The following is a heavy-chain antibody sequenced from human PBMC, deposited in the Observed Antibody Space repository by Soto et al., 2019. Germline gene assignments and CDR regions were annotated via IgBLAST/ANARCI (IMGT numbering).Heavy chain of an antibody. CDR1: GFMFSGFG. CDR3: ANPSGYYFGLGGHDEASDM. CDR2: ISKDGSRK. D-gene: IGHD3-10*01. V-gene: IGHV3-30*18. J-gene: IGHJ6*01. Sequence: QVQLVESGGGAVQPGRSLRLSCAASGFMFSGFGMHWVRQAPGKGLQWVAGISKDGSRKYYVDSVKGRFTISRDNSRKTLYLQMNSLRAEDTAVYFCANPSGYYFGLGGHDEASDMWGQGTVVNV.